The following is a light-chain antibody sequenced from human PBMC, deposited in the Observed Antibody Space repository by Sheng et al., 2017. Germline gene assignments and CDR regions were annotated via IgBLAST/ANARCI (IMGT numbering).Light chain of an antibody. J-gene: IGLJ3*02. Sequence: QSALTQPASVSGSPGQSITISCTGTNNDIGSYNLVSWYQHHPGKALKLIIFKGGQRPSGVSGRFSGSQSRRTASLTISGLQTEDEAEYYCCSYAGSATWVFGGGTKVTV. CDR1: NNDIGSYNL. V-gene: IGLV2-23*01. CDR3: CSYAGSATWV. CDR2: KGG.